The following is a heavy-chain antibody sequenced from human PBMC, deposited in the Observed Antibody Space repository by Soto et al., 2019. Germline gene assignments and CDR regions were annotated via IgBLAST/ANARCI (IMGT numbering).Heavy chain of an antibody. J-gene: IGHJ6*02. Sequence: QVQLVQSGAEVKKPGASVKVSCKASGYTFTSYGISWVRQAPGQGLEWMGWISAYNGNTNYAQKLQGRVTMTTDTSTSTAYMELRSLRSDDMAVYYCARDLYSGSHYYYYYGMDVWGQGTTVTVSS. V-gene: IGHV1-18*03. CDR2: ISAYNGNT. D-gene: IGHD1-26*01. CDR1: GYTFTSYG. CDR3: ARDLYSGSHYYYYYGMDV.